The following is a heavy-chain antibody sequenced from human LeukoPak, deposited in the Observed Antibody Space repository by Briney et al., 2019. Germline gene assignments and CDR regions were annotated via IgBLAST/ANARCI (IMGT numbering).Heavy chain of an antibody. CDR3: AKGEFWTGIGEFFLY. CDR2: VSYDGSKQ. CDR1: GFSFSTYG. Sequence: PGRSLRLSCAASGFSFSTYGMFWVRQAPGKGLEWVGVVSYDGSKQYYADSAKGRFTISRDNSKNTLYLQMDSLRAEDTAVYYCAKGEFWTGIGEFFLYWGQGTLVTVSS. D-gene: IGHD3/OR15-3a*01. J-gene: IGHJ1*01. V-gene: IGHV3-33*06.